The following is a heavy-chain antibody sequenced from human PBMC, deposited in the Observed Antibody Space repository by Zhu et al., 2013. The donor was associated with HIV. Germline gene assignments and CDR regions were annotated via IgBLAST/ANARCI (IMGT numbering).Heavy chain of an antibody. CDR3: ARDGWSRGVVVAATGHVGYFDY. D-gene: IGHD2-15*01. Sequence: QVQLVQSGAEVKKPGSSVKVSCKASGGTFSSYAISWVRQAPGQGLEWMGGIIPIFGTANYAQKFQGRVTITADKSTSTAYMELSSLRSEDTAVYYCARDGWSRGVVVAATGHVGYFDYWGQGTLVTVSS. CDR2: IIPIFGTA. V-gene: IGHV1-69*06. CDR1: GGTFSSYA. J-gene: IGHJ4*02.